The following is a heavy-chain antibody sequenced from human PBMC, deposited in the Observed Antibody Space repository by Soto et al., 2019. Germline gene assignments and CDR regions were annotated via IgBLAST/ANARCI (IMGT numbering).Heavy chain of an antibody. CDR3: ARGSSSWLRDAFDI. V-gene: IGHV4-59*01. CDR2: IYYSGST. CDR1: GGSISSYY. Sequence: SETLSLTCTVSGGSISSYYWSWIRQPPGKGLEWIGYIYYSGSTNYNPSLKSRVTISVDTSKNQFSLKLSSVTAADTAVYYCARGSSSWLRDAFDIWGQGTMVTVSS. J-gene: IGHJ3*02. D-gene: IGHD6-13*01.